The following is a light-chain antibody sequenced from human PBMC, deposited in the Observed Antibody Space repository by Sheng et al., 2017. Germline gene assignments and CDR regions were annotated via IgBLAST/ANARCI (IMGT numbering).Light chain of an antibody. J-gene: IGLJ1*01. CDR3: QAWDSSTVV. Sequence: SYALTQPPSVSVSAGQTATITCSGDKLGEKYACWYQQKAGQSPVLVIYQDSKRPSGIPERFSGSNSGNTATLTISGTQAMDEADYYCQAWDSSTVVFGTGTKVTVL. CDR1: KLGEKY. V-gene: IGLV3-1*01. CDR2: QDS.